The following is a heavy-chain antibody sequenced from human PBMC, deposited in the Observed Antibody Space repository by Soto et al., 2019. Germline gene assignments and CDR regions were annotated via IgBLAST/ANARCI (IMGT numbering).Heavy chain of an antibody. J-gene: IGHJ3*02. CDR2: ISAYNGNT. CDR1: GYTFTSYG. Sequence: ASVKVSCKASGYTFTSYGISWVRQAPGQGLEWMGWISAYNGNTNYAQKLQGRVTMTTDTSTSTAYMELRSLRSDDTAVYYCARDQRFLEWSSRANAFDIWGQGTMVTVSS. D-gene: IGHD3-3*01. CDR3: ARDQRFLEWSSRANAFDI. V-gene: IGHV1-18*01.